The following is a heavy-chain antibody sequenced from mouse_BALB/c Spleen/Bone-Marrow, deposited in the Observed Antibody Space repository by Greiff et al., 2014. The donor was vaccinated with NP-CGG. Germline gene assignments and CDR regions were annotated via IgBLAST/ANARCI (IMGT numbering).Heavy chain of an antibody. V-gene: IGHV4-1*02. D-gene: IGHD1-1*01. CDR2: INPDSNTI. CDR3: ARLNHYGNLFV. Sequence: EVKVEESGGGLVQPGGSLKLSCAASGFDFSRYWMSWVRQVPGKGLEWIGEINPDSNTINYTPSLKDKFIISRDNAKNTLYLQMSKVRSEDTALYYCARLNHYGNLFVWGAGTTVTVSS. CDR1: GFDFSRYW. J-gene: IGHJ1*01.